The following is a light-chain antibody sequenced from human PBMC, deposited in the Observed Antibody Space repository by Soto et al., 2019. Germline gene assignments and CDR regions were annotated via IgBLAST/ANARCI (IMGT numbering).Light chain of an antibody. V-gene: IGKV3-20*01. Sequence: EIVLTQSPGTLSLSPGERATLSCRASQSVSSSYLAWYQQKPGQAPRLLIYGTSKRATGIPDRFSGSGSGTDFTLTISRLEPEDFAVYYCQQYDRSPWTFGQGTKGEIK. CDR1: QSVSSSY. CDR2: GTS. J-gene: IGKJ1*01. CDR3: QQYDRSPWT.